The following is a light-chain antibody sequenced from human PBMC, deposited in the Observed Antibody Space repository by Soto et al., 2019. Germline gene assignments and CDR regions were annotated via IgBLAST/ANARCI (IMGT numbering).Light chain of an antibody. CDR2: GAS. J-gene: IGKJ5*01. V-gene: IGKV3-15*01. CDR3: HQYNDWPPIT. Sequence: IVLTQSPGTLSLSPGERATLSCRASQSVSSNLAWYQQKSGQAPRLLIHGASSRATGIPARFSGSGSGTEFTLTISSLQSEDFAIYFCHQYNDWPPITFGQGTRLEIK. CDR1: QSVSSN.